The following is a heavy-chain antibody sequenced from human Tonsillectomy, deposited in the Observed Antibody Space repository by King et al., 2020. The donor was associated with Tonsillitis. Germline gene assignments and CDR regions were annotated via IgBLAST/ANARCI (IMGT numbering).Heavy chain of an antibody. CDR1: GFTFRSYE. CDR2: ISSSGSTI. V-gene: IGHV3-48*03. J-gene: IGHJ3*02. Sequence: VQLVESGGGLVQPGGSLRLSCAASGFTFRSYEMNWVLQAPGKGLEWVSYISSSGSTIYYADSVKGRFTISRDNAKNSLYLQMNSLRAEDTAVYYCAREGIDYYDSSGYYRVDAFDIWGQGTMVTVSS. CDR3: AREGIDYYDSSGYYRVDAFDI. D-gene: IGHD3-22*01.